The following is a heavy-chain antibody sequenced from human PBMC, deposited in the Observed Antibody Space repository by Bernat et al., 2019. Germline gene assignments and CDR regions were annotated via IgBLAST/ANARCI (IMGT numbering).Heavy chain of an antibody. D-gene: IGHD3-10*01. CDR1: GYSFTSYW. CDR3: ARHDGRFGELPYYFDY. CDR2: IDPSDSYT. V-gene: IGHV5-10-1*01. J-gene: IGHJ4*02. Sequence: EVQLVQSGAEAKKPGESLRISCKGSGYSFTSYWISWVRQMPGKGLEWMGRIDPSDSYTNYSPSFQGHVTISADKSISTAYLQWSSLKASDTAMYYCARHDGRFGELPYYFDYWGQGTLVTVSS.